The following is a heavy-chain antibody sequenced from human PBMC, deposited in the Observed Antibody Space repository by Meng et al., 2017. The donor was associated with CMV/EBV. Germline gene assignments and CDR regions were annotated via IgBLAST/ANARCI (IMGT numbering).Heavy chain of an antibody. V-gene: IGHV4-39*01. CDR3: ARHHPRLRYFDWFPNWFDP. J-gene: IGHJ5*02. D-gene: IGHD3-9*01. Sequence: ISSSIYNWGWIRQPPGKGLEWIGSIYYSGSTYYNPSLKSRVTISVDTSKNQFSLKLSSVTAADTAVYYCARHHPRLRYFDWFPNWFDPWGQGTLVTVSS. CDR1: ISSSIYN. CDR2: IYYSGST.